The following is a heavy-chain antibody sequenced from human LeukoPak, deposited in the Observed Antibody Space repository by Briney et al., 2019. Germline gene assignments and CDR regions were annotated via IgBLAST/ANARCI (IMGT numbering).Heavy chain of an antibody. J-gene: IGHJ6*02. Sequence: ASVKVSFKVSGYTLTELSMHWVRQAPGKGLEWMGGFDPEDGETIYAQKFQGRVTMTEDTSTDTAYMELSSLRSEDTAVYYCATVSDFWSGSKRRGMDVWGQGTTVTVSS. D-gene: IGHD3-3*01. CDR1: GYTLTELS. V-gene: IGHV1-24*01. CDR3: ATVSDFWSGSKRRGMDV. CDR2: FDPEDGET.